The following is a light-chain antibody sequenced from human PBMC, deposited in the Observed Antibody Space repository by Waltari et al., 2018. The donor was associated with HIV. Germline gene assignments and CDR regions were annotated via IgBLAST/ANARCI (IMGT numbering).Light chain of an antibody. V-gene: IGKV3-15*01. CDR1: QPINNN. CDR2: GAS. CDR3: QQYNNWPQT. Sequence: EKVMTQFPDTLSVSPGERATISCRASQPINNNLAWYQQKPGQAPQLLIYGASTRAAGVPDRFSGSGSGTEFSLTISSLQSEDLAIYYCQQYNNWPQTFGQGTKVEIK. J-gene: IGKJ2*01.